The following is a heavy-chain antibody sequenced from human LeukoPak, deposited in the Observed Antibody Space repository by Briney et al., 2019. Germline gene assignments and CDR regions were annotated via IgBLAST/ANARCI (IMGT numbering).Heavy chain of an antibody. CDR1: GYTFTGYY. D-gene: IGHD3-3*01. CDR3: ARVRYDFWSSYYFDYYGMDV. Sequence: ASVKVSCKASGYTFTGYYMHWVRQAPGQGLEWMGRINPNSGGTNYAQKFQGRVTMTRDTSISTAYMELSRLRSDDTAVYYCARVRYDFWSSYYFDYYGMDVWGQGTTVTVSS. V-gene: IGHV1-2*06. CDR2: INPNSGGT. J-gene: IGHJ6*02.